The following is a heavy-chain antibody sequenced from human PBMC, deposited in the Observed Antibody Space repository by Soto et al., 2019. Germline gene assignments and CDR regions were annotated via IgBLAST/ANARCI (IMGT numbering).Heavy chain of an antibody. Sequence: PGGSLRLSCTASGFTFSYYEMNWVRQAPGKGLEWVSYITSGGRSIYYADSVKGRFIISRDNAENSLYLQMNSLRPEDTAVYYCVRRMASPDQWGQGTLVTVSS. J-gene: IGHJ4*02. CDR1: GFTFSYYE. V-gene: IGHV3-48*03. CDR3: VRRMASPDQ. D-gene: IGHD2-15*01. CDR2: ITSGGRSI.